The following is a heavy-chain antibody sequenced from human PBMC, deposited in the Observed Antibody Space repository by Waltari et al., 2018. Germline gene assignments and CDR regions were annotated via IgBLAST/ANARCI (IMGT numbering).Heavy chain of an antibody. CDR1: GGSISSYY. Sequence: QVQLQESGPGLVKPSETLSLTCTVSGGSISSYYWSWIRPPPGKGLEWIGYIYYSGSTNYNPSLKSRVTISVDTSKNQFSLKLSSVTAADTAVYYCARGPYSSSGHYYYYGMDVWGQGTTVTVSS. J-gene: IGHJ6*02. CDR3: ARGPYSSSGHYYYYGMDV. CDR2: IYYSGST. D-gene: IGHD6-6*01. V-gene: IGHV4-59*01.